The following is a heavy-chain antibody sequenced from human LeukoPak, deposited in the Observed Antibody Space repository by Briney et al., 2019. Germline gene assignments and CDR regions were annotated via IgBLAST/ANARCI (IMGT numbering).Heavy chain of an antibody. CDR2: ISGSGGST. Sequence: GGSLRLSCAASGFTFSSYAMRWVRRAPGKGLEGVSAISGSGGSTYYADYVKGRFTLSRDNSKTTLYLQMNSLRAADTAVYYSAMGRPPGGWGQGTLVTVSS. CDR3: AMGRPPGG. D-gene: IGHD3-10*01. J-gene: IGHJ4*02. CDR1: GFTFSSYA. V-gene: IGHV3-23*01.